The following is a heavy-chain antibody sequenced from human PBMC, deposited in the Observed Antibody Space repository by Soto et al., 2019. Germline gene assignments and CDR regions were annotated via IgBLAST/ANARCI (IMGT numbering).Heavy chain of an antibody. CDR3: ARGLWFGELFPWFDP. Sequence: SEILSLTCAVSGGSISSGNLWTWVRQSPGKQLEWIGDIYHSGITNYNPSLKSRVTISIDKSKNHFSLQLISVTAADTAVYYCARGLWFGELFPWFDPWGQGTLVTVSS. V-gene: IGHV4-4*02. CDR1: GGSISSGNL. D-gene: IGHD3-10*01. CDR2: IYHSGIT. J-gene: IGHJ5*02.